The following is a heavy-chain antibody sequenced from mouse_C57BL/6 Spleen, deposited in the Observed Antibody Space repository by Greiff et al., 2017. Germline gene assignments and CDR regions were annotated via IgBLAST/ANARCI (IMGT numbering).Heavy chain of an antibody. CDR1: GFTFTDYY. CDR2: VYPYNGGT. J-gene: IGHJ4*01. Sequence: LMEPGPSVKISCKASGFTFTDYYMHWVKQSHGKSLEWIGLVYPYNGGTSYNQKFKGKATLTVDTSSSTAYMELNSLTSEDSAVYYCARCLDGYYYAMDYWGQGTSVTVSS. CDR3: ARCLDGYYYAMDY. V-gene: IGHV1-36*01. D-gene: IGHD2-3*01.